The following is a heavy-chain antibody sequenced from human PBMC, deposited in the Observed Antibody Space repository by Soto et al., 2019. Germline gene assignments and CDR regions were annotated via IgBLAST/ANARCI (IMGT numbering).Heavy chain of an antibody. J-gene: IGHJ6*04. CDR1: GFSFSSYD. Sequence: EEQLVQSGGGLVQPGGSLRLSCAAPGFSFSSYDLFWVRQAPGKGLEYVSAVSRNGINTYYPNSVKGRFTISRDNSKNIMYLQMGTLRAEDMAVYYCAITYYDFDVWGKGTTVIVSS. V-gene: IGHV3-64*01. CDR2: VSRNGINT. CDR3: AITYYDFDV. D-gene: IGHD3-3*01.